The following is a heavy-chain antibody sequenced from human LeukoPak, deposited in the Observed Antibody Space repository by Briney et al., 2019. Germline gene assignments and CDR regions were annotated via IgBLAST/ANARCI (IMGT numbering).Heavy chain of an antibody. CDR1: GFTLSTFS. D-gene: IGHD2-15*01. CDR2: ISSSGSTM. V-gene: IGHV3-48*04. CDR3: ARVLAGATYFDF. J-gene: IGHJ4*02. Sequence: GGSLRLSCAASGFTLSTFSMNWVRHAPGKGLEWVSHISSSGSTMYYAVSVQGRFTVSRDDAKNSLYLQMNSLRAEDTAVYYCARVLAGATYFDFWGQGSLVTVSS.